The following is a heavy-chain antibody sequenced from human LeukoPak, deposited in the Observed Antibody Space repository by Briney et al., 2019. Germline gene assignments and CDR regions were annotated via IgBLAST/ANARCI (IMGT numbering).Heavy chain of an antibody. D-gene: IGHD4-17*01. Sequence: SETLSLTRTVSGFSISSGYYWGWIRQPPGKGLEWIASIYHGGSTYYNPSLKSRVTISVDTPKNQFSLKLSSVTAADTAVYYCARVMTTATTWAFDVWGQGTMVTVSS. V-gene: IGHV4-38-2*02. CDR2: IYHGGST. J-gene: IGHJ3*01. CDR1: GFSISSGYY. CDR3: ARVMTTATTWAFDV.